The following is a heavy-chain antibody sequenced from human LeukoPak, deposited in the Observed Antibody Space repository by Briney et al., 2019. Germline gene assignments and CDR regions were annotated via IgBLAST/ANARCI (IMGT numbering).Heavy chain of an antibody. D-gene: IGHD2-2*01. CDR3: ARVSVVPAGFDP. J-gene: IGHJ5*02. CDR2: INPNSGGT. Sequence: GASVKVSCKASGYTFTGYYMHWVRQAPGQGLEWTGWINPNSGGTNYAQKFQGRVTTTRDTSISTAYMELSRLRSDDTAVYYCARVSVVPAGFDPWGQGTLVTVSS. CDR1: GYTFTGYY. V-gene: IGHV1-2*02.